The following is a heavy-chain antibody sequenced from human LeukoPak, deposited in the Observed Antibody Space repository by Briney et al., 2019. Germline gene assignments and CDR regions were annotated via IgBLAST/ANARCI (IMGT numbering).Heavy chain of an antibody. CDR1: GFTFRSYG. Sequence: PGGSLRLSCAASGFTFRSYGMHWVRQAPGKGLEWVTFIGYDGSNKYYTDSVKGRFTISRDNSKNTLYLQMNSLRAEDTAIYYSAQDSYYYYIDVWGKGTTVTVSS. CDR3: AQDSYYYYIDV. J-gene: IGHJ6*03. CDR2: IGYDGSNK. V-gene: IGHV3-30*02.